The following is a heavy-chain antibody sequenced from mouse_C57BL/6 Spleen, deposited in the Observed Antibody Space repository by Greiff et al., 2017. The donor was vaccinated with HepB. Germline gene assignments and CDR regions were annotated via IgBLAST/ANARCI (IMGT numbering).Heavy chain of an antibody. J-gene: IGHJ2*01. CDR2: ISSGSSTN. D-gene: IGHD2-5*01. V-gene: IGHV5-17*01. CDR3: ARRDYSNSIFDY. Sequence: EVKLMESGGGLVKPGGSLKLSCAASGFTFSDYGMHWVRQAPEKGLEWVAYISSGSSTNYYADTVKGRFTISRDNAKNTLFLQITRLRSEDTAMYYCARRDYSNSIFDYWGQGTTLTVSS. CDR1: GFTFSDYG.